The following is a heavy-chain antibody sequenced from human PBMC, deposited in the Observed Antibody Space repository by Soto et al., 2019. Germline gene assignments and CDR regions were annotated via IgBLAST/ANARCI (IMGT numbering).Heavy chain of an antibody. CDR3: ARSLGGVVPAAPGWFDP. J-gene: IGHJ5*02. D-gene: IGHD2-2*01. V-gene: IGHV4-34*01. Sequence: SETLSLTCAVYGGSFSGYYWSWIRQPPGKGLEWIGEINHSGSTNYNPSLKSRVTISVDTSKNQFSLKLSSVTAADTAVYYCARSLGGVVPAAPGWFDPWGQGTLVTVSS. CDR1: GGSFSGYY. CDR2: INHSGST.